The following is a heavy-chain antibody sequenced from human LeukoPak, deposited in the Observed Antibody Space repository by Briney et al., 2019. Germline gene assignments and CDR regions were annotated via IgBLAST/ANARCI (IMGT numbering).Heavy chain of an antibody. CDR1: GYTFSGHY. CDR2: IYPNSGGT. CDR3: ARLGYSSGWYAPGGY. Sequence: GASVKVSCKASGYTFSGHYMHWVRQAPGQGLEWMGWIYPNSGGTNYAQKFQGRVTMTRDTSISTAYMELRRLKSDDTAMYYCARLGYSSGWYAPGGYWGQGTLVTVSS. J-gene: IGHJ4*02. D-gene: IGHD6-19*01. V-gene: IGHV1-2*02.